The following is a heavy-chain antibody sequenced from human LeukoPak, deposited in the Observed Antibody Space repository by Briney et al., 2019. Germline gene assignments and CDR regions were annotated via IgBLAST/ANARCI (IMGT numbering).Heavy chain of an antibody. CDR1: GFTFSSYA. CDR2: ISYDGSNK. J-gene: IGHJ4*02. Sequence: GGSLRLSCAASGFTFSSYAMHWVRQAPGKGLEWVAVISYDGSNKYYADSVKGRFTISRDNSKNTLYLQMNSLRAEDTAVYYCASMGVGATPFDYWGQGTLVTVSS. D-gene: IGHD1-26*01. V-gene: IGHV3-30*04. CDR3: ASMGVGATPFDY.